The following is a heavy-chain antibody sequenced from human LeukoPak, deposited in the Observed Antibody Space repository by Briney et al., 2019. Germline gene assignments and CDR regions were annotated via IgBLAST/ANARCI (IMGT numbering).Heavy chain of an antibody. Sequence: SETLSLTCTVPGGSISSYYWSWIRQPAGKGLEWIGRIYTSGSTNYNPSLKSRVTMSVDTSKNQFSLKLSSVTAADTAVYYCASPTGYSSSWYQNDAFDIWGQGTMVTVSS. CDR1: GGSISSYY. CDR3: ASPTGYSSSWYQNDAFDI. CDR2: IYTSGST. V-gene: IGHV4-4*07. D-gene: IGHD6-13*01. J-gene: IGHJ3*02.